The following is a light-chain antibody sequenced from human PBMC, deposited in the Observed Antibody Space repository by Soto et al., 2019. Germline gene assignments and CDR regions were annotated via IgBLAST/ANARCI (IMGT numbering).Light chain of an antibody. CDR3: QQYDNWPPT. CDR2: GAS. V-gene: IGKV3-15*01. CDR1: QSVISH. J-gene: IGKJ1*01. Sequence: EIVMTQSTATLSVSPGERATLSCRASQSVISHLAWYQQKPGQAPSLLIYGASTRATGIPARFSGSGSGTEFTLTITSLQSEDFAVYYCQQYDNWPPTFGQGTKVEIK.